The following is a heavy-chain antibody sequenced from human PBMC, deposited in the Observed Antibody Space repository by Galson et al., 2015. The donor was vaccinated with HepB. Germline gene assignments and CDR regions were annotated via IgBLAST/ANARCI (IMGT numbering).Heavy chain of an antibody. V-gene: IGHV3-48*04. D-gene: IGHD2-15*01. CDR1: GFTFNGYS. J-gene: IGHJ4*02. CDR2: ISSSSSTTI. CDR3: ARERGSILSQLFYFDY. Sequence: SLRLSCAASGFTFNGYSMNWVRQAPGKGLEWLSYISSSSSTTIYYADAVKGRFTISRDNAKSSLYLQMNSLRAEDTAVYYCARERGSILSQLFYFDYWGQGALVTVSS.